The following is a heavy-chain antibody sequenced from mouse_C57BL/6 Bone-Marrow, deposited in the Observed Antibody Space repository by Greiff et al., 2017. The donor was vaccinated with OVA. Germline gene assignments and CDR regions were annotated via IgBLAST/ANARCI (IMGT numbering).Heavy chain of an antibody. J-gene: IGHJ1*03. D-gene: IGHD3-3*01. V-gene: IGHV1-52*01. CDR1: GYTFTSYW. CDR3: APLRGNWYFDV. Sequence: QVQLKQPGAELVRPGSSVKLSCKASGYTFTSYWMHWVKQRPIQGLEWIGNIDPSDSETHYNQKFKDKATLTVDKPSSTAYMQLSSLTSEDSAVYYCAPLRGNWYFDVWGTGTTVTVSS. CDR2: IDPSDSET.